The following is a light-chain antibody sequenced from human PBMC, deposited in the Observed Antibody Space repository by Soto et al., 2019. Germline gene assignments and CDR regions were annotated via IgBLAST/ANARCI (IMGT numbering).Light chain of an antibody. CDR1: SSDVGAYNY. J-gene: IGLJ2*01. Sequence: QSALTQPASVSGSPGQSNTISCTGTSSDVGAYNYVSWYQQHPGKAPKLMIYEVSNRPSGVSNRFSGSKSGNTASLTISGLQGEDEADYYCSSYTSSITVIFGGGTKVTVL. CDR2: EVS. CDR3: SSYTSSITVI. V-gene: IGLV2-14*01.